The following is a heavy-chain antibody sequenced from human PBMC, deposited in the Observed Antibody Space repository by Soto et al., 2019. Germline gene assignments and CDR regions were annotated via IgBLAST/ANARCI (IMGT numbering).Heavy chain of an antibody. CDR2: ISGSGGST. J-gene: IGHJ4*02. Sequence: GGSLRLSCAASGFTFSSYAMSWVRQAPGKGLEWVSAISGSGGSTYYADSVKGRFTISRDNSKNSLYLQMNSLRAEDTAVYYCAKDLGGYSYGYYWGQGTLVTVSS. D-gene: IGHD5-18*01. CDR3: AKDLGGYSYGYY. CDR1: GFTFSSYA. V-gene: IGHV3-23*01.